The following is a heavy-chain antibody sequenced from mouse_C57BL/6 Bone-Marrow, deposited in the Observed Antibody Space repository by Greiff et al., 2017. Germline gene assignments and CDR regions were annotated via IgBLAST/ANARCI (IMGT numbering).Heavy chain of an antibody. D-gene: IGHD2-1*01. V-gene: IGHV1-69*01. CDR2: IDPSDSYT. J-gene: IGHJ4*01. CDR1: GYTFTSYW. Sequence: QVQLQQPGAELVMPGASVKLSCKASGYTFTSYWMHWVKQRPGQGLEWIGEIDPSDSYTNYNQKFKGKSTLTVDKSSSTAYMQLSSLTSADSAVYYCARDYGNYPYYAMDYWGQGTSVTVSS. CDR3: ARDYGNYPYYAMDY.